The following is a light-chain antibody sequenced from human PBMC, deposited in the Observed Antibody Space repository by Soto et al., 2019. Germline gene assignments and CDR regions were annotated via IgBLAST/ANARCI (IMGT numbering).Light chain of an antibody. V-gene: IGLV2-8*01. CDR1: SSDVGGYNY. CDR3: TSYAGSNNFVV. J-gene: IGLJ2*01. CDR2: EVS. Sequence: QSVLTQPPSASGSPGQSVTMSCTGTSSDVGGYNYVSWYQQHPGKAPKLMIYEVSKRASGVPDRFSGSKSGNTASLTVSGLQAEDEAVYYCTSYAGSNNFVVCGGGTQLTVL.